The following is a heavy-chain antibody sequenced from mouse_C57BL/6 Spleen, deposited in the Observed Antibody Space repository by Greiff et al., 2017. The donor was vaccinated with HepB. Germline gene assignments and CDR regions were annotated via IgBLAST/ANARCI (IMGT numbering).Heavy chain of an antibody. CDR3: ARYGNYFWYFDV. J-gene: IGHJ1*03. D-gene: IGHD2-1*01. CDR2: IDPSDSYT. V-gene: IGHV1-50*01. CDR1: GYTFTSYW. Sequence: QVQLQQPGAELVKPGASVKLSCKASGYTFTSYWMQWVKQRPGQGLEWIGEIDPSDSYTNYNQKFKGKATLTVDTSSSTAYMQLSSLTSEDSAVYYCARYGNYFWYFDVWGTGTTVTVSS.